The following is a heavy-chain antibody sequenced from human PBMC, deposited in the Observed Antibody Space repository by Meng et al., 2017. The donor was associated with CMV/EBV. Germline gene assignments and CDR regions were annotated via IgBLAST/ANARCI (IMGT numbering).Heavy chain of an antibody. V-gene: IGHV4-39*01. CDR3: ARPRGDGDLFDAFDI. J-gene: IGHJ3*02. D-gene: IGHD3-3*01. CDR1: GVSITTSDSY. Sequence: SETLSLTCTVSGVSITTSDSYWGWIRQAPGKGLEWIGSIYYNGNTYYNPSLKSRVTTSVDTSKNQLSLKLTSVTATDTALYYCARPRGDGDLFDAFDIWGPGTVVTV. CDR2: IYYNGNT.